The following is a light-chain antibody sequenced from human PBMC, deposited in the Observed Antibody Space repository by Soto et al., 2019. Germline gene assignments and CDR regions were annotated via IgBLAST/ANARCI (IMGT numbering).Light chain of an antibody. CDR1: QSISVW. CDR3: QHYTSHSTP. J-gene: IGKJ1*01. CDR2: KAS. Sequence: DIQISQCHHTLSASIGDRVTITCRSSQSISVWLAWYQQKAGKAPNLLIYKASRLESGVPSRFSGSGSETEFTLTISCLQPGDGTTYCCQHYTSHSTPFGEGTKVDNK. V-gene: IGKV1-5*03.